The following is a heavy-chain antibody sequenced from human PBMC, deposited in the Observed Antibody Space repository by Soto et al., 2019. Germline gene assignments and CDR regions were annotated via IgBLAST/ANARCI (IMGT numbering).Heavy chain of an antibody. J-gene: IGHJ4*02. Sequence: QVQLVQSGAEVKKPGASVKVSCKASGYTFTSYGISWVRQAPGQGLEWMGWISAYNGNTNYAQKLQGRVTMTTDTSTSTAYMELRSLRSDDTAVYYCARANDDYIWGSYRLGGLDYGGQGTLVTVSS. CDR1: GYTFTSYG. V-gene: IGHV1-18*01. CDR2: ISAYNGNT. CDR3: ARANDDYIWGSYRLGGLDY. D-gene: IGHD3-16*02.